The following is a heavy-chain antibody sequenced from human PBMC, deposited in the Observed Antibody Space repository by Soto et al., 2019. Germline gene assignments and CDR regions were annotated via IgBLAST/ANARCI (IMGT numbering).Heavy chain of an antibody. CDR3: AHIMITWGGFSALDAFDM. Sequence: YARRMENPTQTLTVTFSFSGFSLSTSRVVVAWVRQPPGKALEWLAIIYWDDDRRYSPSLKTRLAITKDTSKNQVVLTMTNLDPGDTATYYCAHIMITWGGFSALDAFDMWGQGTMVTGSS. D-gene: IGHD3-16*01. V-gene: IGHV2-5*02. J-gene: IGHJ3*02. CDR2: IYWDDDR. CDR1: GFSLSTSRVV.